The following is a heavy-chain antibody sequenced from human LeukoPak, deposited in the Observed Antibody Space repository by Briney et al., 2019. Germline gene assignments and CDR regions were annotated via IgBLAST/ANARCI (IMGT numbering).Heavy chain of an antibody. V-gene: IGHV1-2*02. D-gene: IGHD5-12*01. J-gene: IGHJ6*03. Sequence: ASVTVSCKASGYTFTGYYMHWVRQAPGQGLEWMGWINPNSGGTNYAQKFQGRVTMTRDTSISTAYMELSRLRSDDTAVYYCARGDIVATIEAYYYYYMDVWGKGTTVTISS. CDR3: ARGDIVATIEAYYYYYMDV. CDR1: GYTFTGYY. CDR2: INPNSGGT.